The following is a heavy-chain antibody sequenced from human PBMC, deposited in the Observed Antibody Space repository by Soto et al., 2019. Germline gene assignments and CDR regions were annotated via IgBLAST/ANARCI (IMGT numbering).Heavy chain of an antibody. D-gene: IGHD3-22*01. Sequence: SETLSLTCTVSGGSISSSSYYWGWIRQPPGKGLEWIGSIYYSGSTYYNPSLKSRVTISVDTSKNQFSLKLISVTAADTAVYYCARGATYYDSSGYYLNDAFDIWGQGTMVTVSS. J-gene: IGHJ3*02. CDR3: ARGATYYDSSGYYLNDAFDI. CDR2: IYYSGST. V-gene: IGHV4-39*07. CDR1: GGSISSSSYY.